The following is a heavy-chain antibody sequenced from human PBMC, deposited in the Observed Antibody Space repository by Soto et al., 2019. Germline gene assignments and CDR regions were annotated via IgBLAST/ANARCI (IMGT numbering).Heavy chain of an antibody. V-gene: IGHV4-4*02. J-gene: IGHJ4*02. CDR2: IYRTGST. D-gene: IGHD1-7*01. CDR3: ASRDPGTSVDY. CDR1: GGSFTSNNW. Sequence: SETLSLTCAVSGGSFTSNNWWTWVRQPPGQGLEWIGEIYRTGSTNYNPSLKSRVTILLDKSENQFSLKVTSLTAADTAVYYCASRDPGTSVDYWGQGTLVTVSS.